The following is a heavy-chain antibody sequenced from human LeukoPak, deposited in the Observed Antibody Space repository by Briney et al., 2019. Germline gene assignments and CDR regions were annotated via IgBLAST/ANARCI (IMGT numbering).Heavy chain of an antibody. CDR3: ARGGYYDSSGYYQWNWFDP. Sequence: SETLSLTCAVYGGSFSGYYWSWIRQPPGKGLEWIGEINRSGSTNYNPSLKSRVTISVDTSKNQFSLKLSSVTAADTAVYYCARGGYYDSSGYYQWNWFDPWGQGTLVTVSS. CDR1: GGSFSGYY. V-gene: IGHV4-34*01. J-gene: IGHJ5*02. CDR2: INRSGST. D-gene: IGHD3-22*01.